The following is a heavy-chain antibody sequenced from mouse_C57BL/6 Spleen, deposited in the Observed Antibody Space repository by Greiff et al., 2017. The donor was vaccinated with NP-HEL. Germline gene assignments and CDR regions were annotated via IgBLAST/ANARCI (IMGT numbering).Heavy chain of an antibody. CDR1: GYTFTSYW. J-gene: IGHJ4*01. CDR2: IYPGSGST. CDR3: ARGGVVATGDYAMDY. D-gene: IGHD1-1*01. Sequence: VQLQQPGAELVKPGASVKMSCKASGYTFTSYWITWVKQRPGQGLEWIGDIYPGSGSTNYNEKFKSKATLTVDTSSSTAYMQLSSLTSEDSAVYYCARGGVVATGDYAMDYWGQGTSVTVSS. V-gene: IGHV1-55*01.